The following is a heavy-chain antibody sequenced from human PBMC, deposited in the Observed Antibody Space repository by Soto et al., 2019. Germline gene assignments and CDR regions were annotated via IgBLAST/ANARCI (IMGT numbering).Heavy chain of an antibody. CDR1: GFTFSDYY. CDR3: ARVSVYLYYYYYMDV. J-gene: IGHJ6*03. V-gene: IGHV3-11*01. Sequence: GGSLRLSCAASGFTFSDYYMSWIRQAPGKGLEWVSYISSSGSTIYYADSVKGRFTISRDNAKNSLYLQMNRLRAEDTAVYYCARVSVYLYYYYYMDVWGKGTTVTVSS. CDR2: ISSSGSTI.